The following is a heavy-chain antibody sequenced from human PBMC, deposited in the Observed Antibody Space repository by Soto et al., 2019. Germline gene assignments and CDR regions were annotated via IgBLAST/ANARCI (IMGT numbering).Heavy chain of an antibody. V-gene: IGHV5-51*01. CDR1: GYTFSRWW. J-gene: IGHJ4*01. CDR3: EHSPPSRPYFHY. Sequence: GESLKISCQCSGYTFSRWWIGWVLELPGKGVEWMRIIYPGDHETRYTPSFHGNVTISAGKAINTAYLQWNSLDASATAFYFCEHSPPSRPYFHYWGQGAMVTVSS. D-gene: IGHD2-2*01. CDR2: IYPGDHET.